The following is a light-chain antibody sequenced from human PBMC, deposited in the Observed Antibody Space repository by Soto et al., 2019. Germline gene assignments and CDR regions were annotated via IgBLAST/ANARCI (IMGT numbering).Light chain of an antibody. J-gene: IGKJ4*01. CDR2: DAS. CDR1: QTVRNNY. CDR3: QQFSSYPLT. Sequence: EFVFTQSPGTLSLSPGERATLSCRASQTVRNNYLAWYQRKPGQAPRLLIYDASSRATGIPDRFSGGGSGTDFTLAISRLEPEDFAVYYCQQFSSYPLTFGGGTKVDI. V-gene: IGKV3-20*01.